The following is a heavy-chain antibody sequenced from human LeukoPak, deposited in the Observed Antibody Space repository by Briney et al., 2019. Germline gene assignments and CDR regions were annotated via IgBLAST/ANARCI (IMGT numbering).Heavy chain of an antibody. CDR1: GDSVSSNSAA. CDR2: TYYRSKWYD. D-gene: IGHD6-13*01. V-gene: IGHV6-1*01. J-gene: IGHJ5*02. CDR3: AKEGEDSSSWYLGGNWFDP. Sequence: SQTLSLTCAISGDSVSSNSAAWNWIRQSPSIGLEWLGSTYYRSKWYDDYAVSVKSRITINPDTSKNQFSLHLNSVTPDDTAVYYCAKEGEDSSSWYLGGNWFDPWGQGTLVTVSS.